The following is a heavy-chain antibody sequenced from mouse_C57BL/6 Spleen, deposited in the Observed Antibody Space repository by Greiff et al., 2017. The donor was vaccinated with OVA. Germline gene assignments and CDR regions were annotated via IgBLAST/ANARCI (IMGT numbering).Heavy chain of an antibody. CDR3: AREKDGYHYFDY. CDR1: GYTFTSYW. CDR2: IDPSDSYT. J-gene: IGHJ2*01. Sequence: VQLQQPGAELVMPGASVKLSCKASGYTFTSYWMHWVKQRPGQGLERIGEIDPSDSYTNYNQKFKGKSTLTVDKSSSTAYMQLSSLTSEDSAVYYCAREKDGYHYFDYWGQGTTLTVSS. D-gene: IGHD2-3*01. V-gene: IGHV1-69*01.